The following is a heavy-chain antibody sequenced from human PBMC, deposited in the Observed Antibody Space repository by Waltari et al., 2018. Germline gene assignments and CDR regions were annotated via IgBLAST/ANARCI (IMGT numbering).Heavy chain of an antibody. D-gene: IGHD2-15*01. J-gene: IGHJ5*02. CDR1: GGSINSGGYY. Sequence: QVQLQESGPGLVKPSQTLSLTCTVSGGSINSGGYYWSWIRQHPGKGLEWIGYIYCSGSTYYNPSLKSRVTIPVDTSKNPFSLKLSSVPAAHTALYYCAISGIGGFDPWGQGTLVTVSS. CDR2: IYCSGST. V-gene: IGHV4-31*03. CDR3: AISGIGGFDP.